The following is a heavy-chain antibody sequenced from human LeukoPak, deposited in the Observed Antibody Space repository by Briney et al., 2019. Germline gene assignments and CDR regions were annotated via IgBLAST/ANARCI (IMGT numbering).Heavy chain of an antibody. J-gene: IGHJ5*02. V-gene: IGHV4-39*07. CDR2: IYYSGST. Sequence: SETLSLTCTVSGGSISSSSYYWGWIRQPPGKGLEWIGSIYYSGSTYYNPSLKSRVTISVDTSKNQFSLKLSPVTAADTAVYYCARTSVYYYGSGSYLKRRYNWFDPWGQGTLVTVSS. CDR1: GGSISSSSYY. D-gene: IGHD3-10*01. CDR3: ARTSVYYYGSGSYLKRRYNWFDP.